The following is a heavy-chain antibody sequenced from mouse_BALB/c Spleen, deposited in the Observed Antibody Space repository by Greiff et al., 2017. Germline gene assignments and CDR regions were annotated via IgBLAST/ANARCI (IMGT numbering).Heavy chain of an antibody. CDR2: ISDGGSYT. CDR3: ARGTYYRYDGFDY. V-gene: IGHV5-4*02. Sequence: EVKLVESGGGLVKPGGSLKLSCAASGFTFSDYYMYWVRQTPEKRLEWVATISDGGSYTYYPDSVKGRFTISRDNAKNNLYLQMSSLKSEDTAMYYCARGTYYRYDGFDYWGQGTTLTVSS. D-gene: IGHD2-14*01. J-gene: IGHJ2*01. CDR1: GFTFSDYY.